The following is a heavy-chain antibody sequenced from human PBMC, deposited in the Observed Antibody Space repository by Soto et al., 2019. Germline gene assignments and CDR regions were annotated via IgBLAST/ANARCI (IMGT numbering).Heavy chain of an antibody. D-gene: IGHD6-13*01. CDR2: IIPYYNTL. J-gene: IGHJ4*02. V-gene: IGHV1-69*01. Sequence: QAQVVQSGAEVRKPGSSVKLSCKASEGTFNSYAIAWVRQAPGQGLEWMGGIIPYYNTLNYAQKFQDRVTITADESTNTVYMELGSLRSDGTAVYFCASGASRWYPYFFDSWAQGTLVTVSS. CDR1: EGTFNSYA. CDR3: ASGASRWYPYFFDS.